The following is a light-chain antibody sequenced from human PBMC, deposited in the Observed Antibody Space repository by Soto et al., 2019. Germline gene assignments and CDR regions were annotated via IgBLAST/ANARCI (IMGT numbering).Light chain of an antibody. J-gene: IGKJ2*01. CDR2: DTS. V-gene: IGKV3-11*01. Sequence: EVVLTQSPVTLSLSPGERATLSCRASQRVGTFLAWYQQKPGQAPRLIIYDTSNRSTGIPARFSGTGSGTDFGLTISSVEPEDFAVYCGQHPTNWPRTFGQWTKVDIK. CDR1: QRVGTF. CDR3: QHPTNWPRT.